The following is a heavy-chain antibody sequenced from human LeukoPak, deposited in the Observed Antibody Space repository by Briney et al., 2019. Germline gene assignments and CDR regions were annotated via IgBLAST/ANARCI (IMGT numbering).Heavy chain of an antibody. CDR2: ISYDGSNK. J-gene: IGHJ3*02. D-gene: IGHD5-12*01. Sequence: GGSLRLSCAASGFTFSSYGMHWVRQAPGKGLEWVAVISYDGSNKYYADSVKGRFTISRDNSKNTLYLQMNSLRAEDTAVYYCVRAEEWLRAFDIWGQGTMVTVSS. CDR1: GFTFSSYG. CDR3: VRAEEWLRAFDI. V-gene: IGHV3-30*19.